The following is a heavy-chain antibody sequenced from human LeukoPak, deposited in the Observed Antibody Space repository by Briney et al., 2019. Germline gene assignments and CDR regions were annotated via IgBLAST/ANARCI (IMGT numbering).Heavy chain of an antibody. J-gene: IGHJ4*02. CDR2: IYYSGST. V-gene: IGHV4-59*01. D-gene: IGHD5-12*01. CDR1: GGSISSYY. Sequence: SETLSLTCTVSGGSISSYYWSWIRQPPGKGLEWIGYIYYSGSTNYNPSLKSRVTISVDTSKNQFSLKLSSVTAADTAVYYCASLSGYGRFLDYWGQGTLVTVSS. CDR3: ASLSGYGRFLDY.